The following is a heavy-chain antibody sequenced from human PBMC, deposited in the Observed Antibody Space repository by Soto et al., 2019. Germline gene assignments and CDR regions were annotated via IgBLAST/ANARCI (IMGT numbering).Heavy chain of an antibody. CDR2: LTGSSGVT. V-gene: IGHV3-23*01. CDR3: AHAGDYDLLTFDH. Sequence: GGSLRLSCVVSGFTFSNFAMSWVRQAPGKGLEWVSTLTGSSGVTYYADSVKGRFAISKDTSRNQVVLTITTMDPGATATYFWAHAGDYDLLTFDHWGPGTLVTVSS. CDR1: GFTFSNFA. D-gene: IGHD4-17*01. J-gene: IGHJ4*02.